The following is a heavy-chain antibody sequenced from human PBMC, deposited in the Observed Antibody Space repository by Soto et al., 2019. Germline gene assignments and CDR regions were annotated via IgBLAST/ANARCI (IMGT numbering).Heavy chain of an antibody. CDR3: CTDSYINRIAVRLEY. Sequence: GGSLRLSCTASGFIFSNAWINWVRQAPGKGLEWVGRVKSKTAGGTTDFAAPVKGRFAISRDDSKNIVYMQMNSLRTEDTAVYYCCTDSYINRIAVRLEYWGLGTRVTGST. D-gene: IGHD3-22*01. V-gene: IGHV3-15*07. J-gene: IGHJ4*02. CDR1: GFIFSNAW. CDR2: VKSKTAGGTT.